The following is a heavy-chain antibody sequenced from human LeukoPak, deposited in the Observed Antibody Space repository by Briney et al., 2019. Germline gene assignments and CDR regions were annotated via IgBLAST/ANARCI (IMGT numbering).Heavy chain of an antibody. CDR3: AGRQHCSSTSCYRGQPDY. CDR2: ISGSSSTI. CDR1: GFTFSAYT. Sequence: GGSLRLSCSASGFTFSAYTMNWVRQAPGKGLEWVSYISGSSSTIYYADSVKGRFTISRDNAKNSLYLQMNSLRAEDTAVYYCAGRQHCSSTSCYRGQPDYWGQGTLVTVSS. J-gene: IGHJ4*02. V-gene: IGHV3-48*01. D-gene: IGHD2-2*01.